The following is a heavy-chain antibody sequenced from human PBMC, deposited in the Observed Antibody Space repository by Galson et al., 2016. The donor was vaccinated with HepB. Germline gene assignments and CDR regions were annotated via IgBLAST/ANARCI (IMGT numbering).Heavy chain of an antibody. V-gene: IGHV5-10-1*01. CDR1: GYSFTSYW. J-gene: IGHJ5*02. D-gene: IGHD3-16*02. CDR2: IDPSDSYT. Sequence: QSGAEVKKPGESLRISCKGSGYSFTSYWISWVRQMPGKGLEWMGRIDPSDSYTNYSPSFQGHVTISADKSISTAYLQWSSLKASDTAMYYCARQWGSGYTTTRWLDPWGQGTLVTVSS. CDR3: ARQWGSGYTTTRWLDP.